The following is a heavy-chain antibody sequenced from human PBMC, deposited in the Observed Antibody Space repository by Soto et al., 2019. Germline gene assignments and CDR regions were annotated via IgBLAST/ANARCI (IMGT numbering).Heavy chain of an antibody. CDR2: SIPIFGTA. CDR1: GGTFSSYA. Sequence: QVQLVQSGAEVKKPGSSVKVSCKASGGTFSSYAISWVRQAPGQGLEWMGGSIPIFGTANYAQKFHGRVTITADEATSTAYMERSSLRSEDTAVYYCARDQGKIGGDYWGQGTLVTVSS. V-gene: IGHV1-69*01. CDR3: ARDQGKIGGDY. D-gene: IGHD3-10*01. J-gene: IGHJ4*02.